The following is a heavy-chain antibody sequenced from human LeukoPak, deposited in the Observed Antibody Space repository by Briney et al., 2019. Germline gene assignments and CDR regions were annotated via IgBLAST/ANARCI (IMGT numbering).Heavy chain of an antibody. CDR1: GGSISSSSYY. V-gene: IGHV4-39*01. J-gene: IGHJ4*02. CDR3: ARHSGYSYGCPFDY. D-gene: IGHD5-18*01. CDR2: IYYSGST. Sequence: PSETLSLTCTVSGGSISSSSYYWGWIRQPPGKGLEWIASIYYSGSTYYNPSLKSRVTISVDTSKNQFSLKLSSVTAADTAVYYCARHSGYSYGCPFDYWGQGTLVTVSS.